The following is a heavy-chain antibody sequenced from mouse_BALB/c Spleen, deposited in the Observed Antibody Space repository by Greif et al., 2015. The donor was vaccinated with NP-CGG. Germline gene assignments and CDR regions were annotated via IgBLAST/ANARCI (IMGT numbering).Heavy chain of an antibody. CDR3: ARDWYFDY. J-gene: IGHJ2*01. CDR2: IHPNSGNT. CDR1: GYTFTSSW. V-gene: IGHV1S130*01. Sequence: QVRLQQSGSVLVRPGASVKLSCKASGYTFTSSWMHWAKQRPGQGLEWIGEIHPNSGNTNYNEKFKGKATLTVDTSSSTAYVDLSSLTSEDSAVYYCARDWYFDYWGQGTTLTVSS. D-gene: IGHD4-1*01.